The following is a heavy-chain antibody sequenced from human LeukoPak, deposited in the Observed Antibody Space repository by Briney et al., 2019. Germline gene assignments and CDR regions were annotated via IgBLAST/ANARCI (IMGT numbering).Heavy chain of an antibody. D-gene: IGHD6-19*01. CDR2: IYTSGST. J-gene: IGHJ3*01. CDR1: GVSISSYY. Sequence: PSETLSLTCTVSGVSISSYYWGWIRQPAGKGLEWIGRIYTSGSTNYNPSLKSRVTMSVDTSKNQFSLKLSSVTAADTAVYYCARDIAVAALDAFDLWGQGTMVTVSS. CDR3: ARDIAVAALDAFDL. V-gene: IGHV4-4*07.